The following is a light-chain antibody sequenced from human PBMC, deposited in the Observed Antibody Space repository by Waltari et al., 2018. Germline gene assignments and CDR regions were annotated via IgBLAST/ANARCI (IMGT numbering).Light chain of an antibody. CDR1: QSINNW. CDR3: QQYNSRRT. Sequence: DIQMTQSPSTLSASVGDRVTITCRASQSINNWLAWYQQKPGKAPKLLIYDASSLESGVPSRFSGSRSGTDFNLTISSLQPDDFATYYCQQYNSRRTFGQGTKVEIK. CDR2: DAS. V-gene: IGKV1-5*01. J-gene: IGKJ1*01.